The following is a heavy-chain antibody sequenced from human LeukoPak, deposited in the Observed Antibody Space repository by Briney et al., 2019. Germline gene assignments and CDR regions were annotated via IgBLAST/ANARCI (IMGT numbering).Heavy chain of an antibody. Sequence: SVKVSCKASGGTFSSYAISWVRQAPGQGLEWMGGIIPIFGTANYAQKFQGRVTITADESTSTAYMELSSLRSEDTAVYYCASSGYCSSTSCYLYYYYYGMDVWGQGTTVTVSS. V-gene: IGHV1-69*13. D-gene: IGHD2-2*01. CDR2: IIPIFGTA. CDR3: ASSGYCSSTSCYLYYYYYGMDV. CDR1: GGTFSSYA. J-gene: IGHJ6*02.